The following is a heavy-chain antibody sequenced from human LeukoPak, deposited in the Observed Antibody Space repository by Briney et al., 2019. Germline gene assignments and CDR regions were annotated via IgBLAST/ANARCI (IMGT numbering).Heavy chain of an antibody. J-gene: IGHJ6*03. CDR2: ISSSGDYI. V-gene: IGHV3-21*01. CDR1: GFTFNIYS. CDR3: ARGGDSWVYYYMDV. D-gene: IGHD3-16*01. Sequence: GGSLRLSCAASGFTFNIYSMNWVRQAPGKGLEWVSSISSSGDYIYYTDSVKGRFTISKDNGKSSVFLQMNSLRAEDTAVYYCARGGDSWVYYYMDVWGKGTTVTVSS.